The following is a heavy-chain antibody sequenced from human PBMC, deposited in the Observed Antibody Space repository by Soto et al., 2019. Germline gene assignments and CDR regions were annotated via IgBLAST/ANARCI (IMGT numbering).Heavy chain of an antibody. V-gene: IGHV1-69*13. CDR1: GYTFIDYY. CDR3: ASLSGGSCYGPPYYYYGMDA. D-gene: IGHD2-15*01. CDR2: IIPSFGTA. J-gene: IGHJ6*02. Sequence: SVNVSCKASGYTFIDYYMHWVRQAPRQGLEWMGGIIPSFGTANYAQKFQGRVTITADESTSTAYMELSSLRSEDTAVYYCASLSGGSCYGPPYYYYGMDAWGQGTTVTVSS.